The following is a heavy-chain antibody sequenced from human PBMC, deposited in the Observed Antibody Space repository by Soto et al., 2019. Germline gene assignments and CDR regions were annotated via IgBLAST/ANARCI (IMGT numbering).Heavy chain of an antibody. D-gene: IGHD5-18*01. V-gene: IGHV6-1*01. Sequence: SQTLSLTCAISGDSVSSNSAAWNWIRQSPSRGLEWLGRTYYRSKWYNDYAVSVKSRITINPDTSKNQFSLPLNSVTTEDTAVYYCARGGAYRYELTGYYYYGMDVWGQGTTVT. CDR3: ARGGAYRYELTGYYYYGMDV. J-gene: IGHJ6*02. CDR1: GDSVSSNSAA. CDR2: TYYRSKWYN.